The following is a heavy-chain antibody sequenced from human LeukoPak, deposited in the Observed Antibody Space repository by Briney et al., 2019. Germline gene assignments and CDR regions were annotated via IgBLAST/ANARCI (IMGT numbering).Heavy chain of an antibody. CDR3: ARGCRSTSCYGFDY. CDR1: GFTVSSKY. J-gene: IGHJ4*02. CDR2: IYSGGST. V-gene: IGHV3-53*01. D-gene: IGHD2-2*01. Sequence: GGSLRLSCAASGFTVSSKYMSWVRQAPGKGLEWVSVIYSGGSTYYADSVKGRFTISRDNSKNTLYLQMNSLRAEDTAVYYCARGCRSTSCYGFDYWGQGTLVTVSS.